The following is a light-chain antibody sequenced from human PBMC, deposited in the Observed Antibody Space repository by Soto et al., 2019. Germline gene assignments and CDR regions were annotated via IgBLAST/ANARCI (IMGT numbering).Light chain of an antibody. CDR1: QSVLYSSNNKNY. CDR3: QQYYSPPWT. J-gene: IGKJ1*01. V-gene: IGKV4-1*01. CDR2: WAS. Sequence: DIVMTQSPDSLAVSLGERATINCKSSQSVLYSSNNKNYLAWYQQKPGQPPKLLIYWASTRESGVPDRFGGSGSGTDFTLTITSLQAEDVAVYYCQQYYSPPWTLGQGTKVDLK.